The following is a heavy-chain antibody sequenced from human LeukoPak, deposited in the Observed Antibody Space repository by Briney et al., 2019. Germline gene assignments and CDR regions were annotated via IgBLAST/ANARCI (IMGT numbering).Heavy chain of an antibody. CDR1: GGSFSDYY. J-gene: IGHJ4*02. Sequence: SETLSLTCAVYGGSFSDYYWSWIRQPPGKGLEWIGEINHSGSTNYNPPLTSLKSRVTISVDTSKNQFSLKLSSVTAADTAVYYCARGVGHCGGDCSDLDYWGQGTLVTVSS. CDR2: INHSGST. D-gene: IGHD2-21*02. V-gene: IGHV4-34*01. CDR3: ARGVGHCGGDCSDLDY.